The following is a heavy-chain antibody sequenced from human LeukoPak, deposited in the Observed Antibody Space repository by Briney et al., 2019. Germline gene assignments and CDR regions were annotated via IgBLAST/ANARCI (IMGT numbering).Heavy chain of an antibody. CDR3: ARLGGSYLSFDY. Sequence: SETLSLTCAVYGGSFSGRYWSWIRQPPGKGLEWIGEINRSGGTVYNPSLKSRVTISVDTSKNQFSLKLRSVTAADTAVYYCARLGGSYLSFDYWGQGTLVTVSS. CDR2: INRSGGT. V-gene: IGHV4-34*01. J-gene: IGHJ4*02. D-gene: IGHD1-26*01. CDR1: GGSFSGRY.